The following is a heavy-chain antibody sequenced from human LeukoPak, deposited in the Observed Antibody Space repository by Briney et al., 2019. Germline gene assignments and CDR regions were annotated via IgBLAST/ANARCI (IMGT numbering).Heavy chain of an antibody. CDR1: GYTFTGYY. J-gene: IGHJ4*02. Sequence: ASVKVSCKASGYTFTGYYMHWVRQAPGQGLEWMGWINPNSGGTNYAQKFQGRVTMTRDTSISTAYMELSRLRSDDTAVYYCARDRGKDSRSYYVEADYWGQGTLVTVSS. V-gene: IGHV1-2*02. D-gene: IGHD1-26*01. CDR2: INPNSGGT. CDR3: ARDRGKDSRSYYVEADY.